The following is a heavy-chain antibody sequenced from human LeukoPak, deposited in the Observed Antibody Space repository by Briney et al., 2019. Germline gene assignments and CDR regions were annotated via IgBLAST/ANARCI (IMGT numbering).Heavy chain of an antibody. Sequence: PGRSLRLSCAGSRFTFDEHAMHWVRQAPGKGLGWVSGISWNSGSIAYADSVKGRFTISRDNAKNLLFLQMSSLRAADTALYYCVKGHCSSSSCFPNYYYYMDVWGTGTTVTVSS. CDR3: VKGHCSSSSCFPNYYYYMDV. CDR1: RFTFDEHA. D-gene: IGHD2-15*01. V-gene: IGHV3-9*01. J-gene: IGHJ6*03. CDR2: ISWNSGSI.